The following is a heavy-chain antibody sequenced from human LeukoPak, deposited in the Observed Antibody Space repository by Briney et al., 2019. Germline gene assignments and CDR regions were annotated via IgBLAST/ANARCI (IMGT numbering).Heavy chain of an antibody. V-gene: IGHV3-43*02. CDR3: AKSTSYFGSGPYLDS. CDR2: ITGDGRVT. CDR1: GFTFDDYA. Sequence: QPGGSLRLSCAASGFTFDDYAVHWVRQAPGKGLEWISHITGDGRVTYYADSVKGRFTISRDNSKDSLYLQMTSLRTEDTAYYYCAKSTSYFGSGPYLDSWGQGTLVTVSS. D-gene: IGHD3-10*01. J-gene: IGHJ4*02.